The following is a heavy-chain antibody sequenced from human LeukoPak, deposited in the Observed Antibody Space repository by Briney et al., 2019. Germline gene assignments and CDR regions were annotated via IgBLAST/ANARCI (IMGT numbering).Heavy chain of an antibody. CDR3: AKDMVVTPKPASAFDI. J-gene: IGHJ3*02. D-gene: IGHD4-23*01. CDR1: GFTFSNFG. V-gene: IGHV3-33*06. Sequence: PGGSLRLYCAASGFTFSNFGIHWVRQAPGKGLEWVAVIWYDGSNKSYADSVKGRFTISRDNSKNTLYLQMNSLRVEDTAVYYCAKDMVVTPKPASAFDIWGQGTMVTVSS. CDR2: IWYDGSNK.